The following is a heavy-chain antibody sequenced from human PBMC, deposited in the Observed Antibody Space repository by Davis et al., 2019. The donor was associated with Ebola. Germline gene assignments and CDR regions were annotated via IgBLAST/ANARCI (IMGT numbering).Heavy chain of an antibody. CDR1: GYTFTSYY. CDR2: INPSGGST. J-gene: IGHJ2*01. CDR3: ARMPTVTADHWYFDL. Sequence: AASVKVSCKASGYTFTSYYMHWVRQAPGQGLEWMGIINPSGGSTSYAQKFQGRVTMTRDTSTSTAYMELRSLRSDDTAVYYCARMPTVTADHWYFDLWGRGTLVTVSS. D-gene: IGHD4-17*01. V-gene: IGHV1-46*01.